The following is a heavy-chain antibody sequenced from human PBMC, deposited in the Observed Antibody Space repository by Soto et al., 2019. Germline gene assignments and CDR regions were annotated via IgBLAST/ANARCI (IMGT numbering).Heavy chain of an antibody. D-gene: IGHD3-22*01. CDR3: ARDLAPYHDYYDSSGLGPVDY. Sequence: GGSLRLSCAAPGFTFSSYAMSWVRQAPGKGLEWVSAISGSGGSTYYADSVKGRFTISRDNSKNTLYLQMNSLRAEDTVVYYCARDLAPYHDYYDSSGLGPVDYWGQGTLVTVSS. J-gene: IGHJ4*02. CDR1: GFTFSSYA. CDR2: ISGSGGST. V-gene: IGHV3-23*01.